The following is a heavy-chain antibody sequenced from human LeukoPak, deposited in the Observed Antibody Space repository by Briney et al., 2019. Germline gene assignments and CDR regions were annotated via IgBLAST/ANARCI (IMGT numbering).Heavy chain of an antibody. Sequence: ASVKVSCKASGYAFTGYYMHWVRQAPGQGPEWMGWINPNSGGTNYAQKFQGRVTMTRDTSISTAYMELSRLGSDDTAVYYCARVKEGSSWYFDYWGQGTLVTVSS. V-gene: IGHV1-2*02. CDR3: ARVKEGSSWYFDY. J-gene: IGHJ4*02. D-gene: IGHD6-13*01. CDR1: GYAFTGYY. CDR2: INPNSGGT.